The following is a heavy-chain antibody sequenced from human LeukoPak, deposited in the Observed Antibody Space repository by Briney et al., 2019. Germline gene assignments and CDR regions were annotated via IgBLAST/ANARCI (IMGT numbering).Heavy chain of an antibody. J-gene: IGHJ4*02. CDR2: ISGSGSNS. CDR1: GFTFSMYV. CDR3: ASSQGYSYSYYFDY. V-gene: IGHV3-23*01. Sequence: GGSLRLSCVPSGFTFSMYVVSWGPPAPREGPGWVSGISGSGSNSNYADSVKGRLTISRDNSKNTLYLQMNSLSAEARAVYYCASSQGYSYSYYFDYWGQGTLVTVSS. D-gene: IGHD5-18*01.